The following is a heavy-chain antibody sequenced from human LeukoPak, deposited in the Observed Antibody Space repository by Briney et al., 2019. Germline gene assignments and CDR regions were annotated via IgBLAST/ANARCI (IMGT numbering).Heavy chain of an antibody. Sequence: SETLFLTCTVSGGSISSYYWSWIRQPAGKGLEWIGRIYTSGSTNYNPSLKSRVTMSVDTSKNQFSLKLSSVTAADTAVYYCARSGDGSGSYYYDAFDIWGQGTMVTVSS. CDR3: ARSGDGSGSYYYDAFDI. D-gene: IGHD3-10*01. J-gene: IGHJ3*02. CDR1: GGSISSYY. CDR2: IYTSGST. V-gene: IGHV4-4*07.